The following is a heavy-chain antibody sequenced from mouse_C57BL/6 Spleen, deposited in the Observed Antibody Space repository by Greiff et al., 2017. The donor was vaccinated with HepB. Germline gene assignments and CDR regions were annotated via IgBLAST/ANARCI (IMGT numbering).Heavy chain of an antibody. Sequence: QVQLQQAGAELVRPGSSVKLSCKASGYTFTSYWMHWVKQRPIQGLEWIGNIDPSDSETNYNQKFKDKATLTVDKSSSTAYMQLSSLTSEDSAVSYCARGGLRQAWFAYWGQGTLVTVSA. CDR3: ARGGLRQAWFAY. J-gene: IGHJ3*01. D-gene: IGHD2-4*01. CDR2: IDPSDSET. CDR1: GYTFTSYW. V-gene: IGHV1-52*01.